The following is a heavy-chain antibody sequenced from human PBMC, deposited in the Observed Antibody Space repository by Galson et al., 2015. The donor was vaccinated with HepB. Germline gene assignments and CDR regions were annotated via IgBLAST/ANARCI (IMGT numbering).Heavy chain of an antibody. CDR3: ARVGTYDFWSGYYSYYNYYGLDV. CDR1: GFTFSSYA. D-gene: IGHD3-3*01. CDR2: ISYDGSNK. Sequence: SLRLSCAASGFTFSSYAMHWVRQAPGKGLEWVAVISYDGSNKYYADSVKGRFTISRDNSKNTLYLQMNSLRAEATAVYYCARVGTYDFWSGYYSYYNYYGLDVWGQGTTVTVSS. J-gene: IGHJ6*02. V-gene: IGHV3-30*04.